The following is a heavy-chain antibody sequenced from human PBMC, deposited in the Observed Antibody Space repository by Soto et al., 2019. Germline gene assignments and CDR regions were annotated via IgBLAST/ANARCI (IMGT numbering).Heavy chain of an antibody. Sequence: QVQLVQSGAEVMKPGASVKVSCKASGYTFTNYYMHWVRQAPGQGLEWMGIINPSGGSTNYAQKFQGRGTMTSDTSTSTGYMELSSLRSEDTAVYYCARVGGGGPFYFDYWGQGTLVTVSS. CDR3: ARVGGGGPFYFDY. CDR2: INPSGGST. V-gene: IGHV1-46*03. CDR1: GYTFTNYY. J-gene: IGHJ4*02. D-gene: IGHD2-15*01.